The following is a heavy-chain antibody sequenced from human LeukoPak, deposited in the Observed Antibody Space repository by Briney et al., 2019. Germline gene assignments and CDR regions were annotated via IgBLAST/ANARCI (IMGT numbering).Heavy chain of an antibody. CDR1: GFTFSSYG. CDR3: GRGGPRFVY. CDR2: IKHDGSEK. V-gene: IGHV3-7*02. J-gene: IGHJ4*02. Sequence: GGSLRLSCAASGFTFSSYGMSWVRQAPGKGLERVANIKHDGSEKYYVDSVKGRFTISRDNAKNSLYLQMNSLRAEDTAMYYCGRGGPRFVYWGQGTLVTVSS. D-gene: IGHD5-12*01.